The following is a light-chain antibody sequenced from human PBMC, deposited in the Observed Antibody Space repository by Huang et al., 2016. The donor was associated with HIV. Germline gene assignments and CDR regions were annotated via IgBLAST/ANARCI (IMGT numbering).Light chain of an antibody. CDR3: QQSYTVPYT. CDR2: TAS. CDR1: QSITRF. J-gene: IGKJ2*01. V-gene: IGKV1-39*01. Sequence: DIQMTQSPSSLSASIGDRVTITCRASQSITRFLNLYQQKTGQAPELLIFTASDLESGVPARFSGSGSGTDFTLTIDSVQPEDFATYYCQQSYTVPYTFGQGTKLEIK.